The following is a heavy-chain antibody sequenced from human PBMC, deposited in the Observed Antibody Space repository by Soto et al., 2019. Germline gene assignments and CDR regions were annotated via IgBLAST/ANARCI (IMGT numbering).Heavy chain of an antibody. D-gene: IGHD2-8*01. CDR1: GGSISSGDYY. Sequence: SETLSLTCTVSGGSISSGDYYWSWIRQPPGKGLEWIGYIYYSGSTYYNPSLKSRVTISVDTSKNQFSLKLGSVTAADTAVYYCASSGYCTNGVCYTLFDHWGQGTPVTVSS. V-gene: IGHV4-30-4*01. CDR2: IYYSGST. CDR3: ASSGYCTNGVCYTLFDH. J-gene: IGHJ5*02.